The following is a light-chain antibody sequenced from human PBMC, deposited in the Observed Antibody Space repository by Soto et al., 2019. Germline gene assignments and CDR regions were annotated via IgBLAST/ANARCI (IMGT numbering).Light chain of an antibody. V-gene: IGLV1-40*01. CDR3: SLYTSENAYV. Sequence: HSVLTQPPSVSGAPGGRCSISFVVGVSDVGAGYEVHWYQQLPGTVPKLLIYRNTYRPSGVPDRFSGSKSGNTASLTISGLQAADEADYYCSLYTSENAYVFGTGTKVTVL. CDR2: RNT. J-gene: IGLJ1*01. CDR1: VSDVGAGYE.